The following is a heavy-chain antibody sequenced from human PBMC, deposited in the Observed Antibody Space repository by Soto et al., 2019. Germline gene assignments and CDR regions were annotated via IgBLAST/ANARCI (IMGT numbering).Heavy chain of an antibody. J-gene: IGHJ6*02. V-gene: IGHV3-33*01. CDR1: GFTFSSYG. Sequence: PGGSLRLSCAASGFTFSSYGMHWVRQAPGKGLEWVAVIWYDGSNKYYADSVKGRFTISRDNSKNTLYLQMNSLRAEDTAVYYCARGPQQGYCSGGSCPDPDYYGMDVWGQGTTVTVSS. D-gene: IGHD2-15*01. CDR2: IWYDGSNK. CDR3: ARGPQQGYCSGGSCPDPDYYGMDV.